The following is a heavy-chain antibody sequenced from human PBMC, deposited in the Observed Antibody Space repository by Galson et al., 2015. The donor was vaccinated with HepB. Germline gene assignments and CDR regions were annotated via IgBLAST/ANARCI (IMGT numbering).Heavy chain of an antibody. CDR3: ARDTSGWHTFDL. CDR1: GFTFNKFF. J-gene: IGHJ5*02. D-gene: IGHD6-19*01. CDR2: ISNSGDYT. Sequence: SLRLSCATSGFTFNKFFMNWVRQAPGKGLEWVSFISNSGDYTDYADSLKGRFIISRDDAKNSLSLQMNSLRIEDTAVYYCARDTSGWHTFDLLGQGTLVTVSS. V-gene: IGHV3-21*01.